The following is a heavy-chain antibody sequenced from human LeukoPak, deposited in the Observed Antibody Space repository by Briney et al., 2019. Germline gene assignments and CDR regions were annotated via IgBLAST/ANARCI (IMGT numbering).Heavy chain of an antibody. Sequence: SETLSLTCTVSGGSISSYYWSWIRQPPGRGLEWIGEINHSGSTNYNPSLKSRVTISVDTSKNQFSLKLSSVTAADTAVYYCARDNVEMATDFDYWGQGTLVTVSS. CDR1: GGSISSYY. D-gene: IGHD5-24*01. CDR2: INHSGST. J-gene: IGHJ4*02. V-gene: IGHV4-34*01. CDR3: ARDNVEMATDFDY.